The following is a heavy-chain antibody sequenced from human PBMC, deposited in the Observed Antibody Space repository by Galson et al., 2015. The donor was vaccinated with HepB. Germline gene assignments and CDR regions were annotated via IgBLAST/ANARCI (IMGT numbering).Heavy chain of an antibody. Sequence: SLRLSCAASGFTFSSYAMHWVRQAPGKGLEWVAVISYDGSNKYYADSVKGRFTISRDNSKNTLYLQMNSLRAEDTAVYYCARVYPVVVPAAMNSYFDYWGQGTLVTVSS. J-gene: IGHJ4*02. D-gene: IGHD2-2*01. CDR2: ISYDGSNK. CDR3: ARVYPVVVPAAMNSYFDY. V-gene: IGHV3-30-3*01. CDR1: GFTFSSYA.